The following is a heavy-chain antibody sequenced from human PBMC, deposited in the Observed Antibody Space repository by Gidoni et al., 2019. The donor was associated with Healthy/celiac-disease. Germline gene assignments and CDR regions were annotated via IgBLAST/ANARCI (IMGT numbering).Heavy chain of an antibody. CDR3: ATEAVQQLAPSDRFRYFDL. J-gene: IGHJ2*01. V-gene: IGHV1-24*01. D-gene: IGHD6-13*01. CDR2: FDPEDCET. CDR1: GYTLTELS. Sequence: QVQLVQSGAEVKKPGASVKVSCKVSGYTLTELSMPWVRQAPGKGLEWMGGFDPEDCETIYAQKFQGRVTMTEDTSTDTAYMELSSLRSEDTAVYYCATEAVQQLAPSDRFRYFDLWGRGTLVTVSS.